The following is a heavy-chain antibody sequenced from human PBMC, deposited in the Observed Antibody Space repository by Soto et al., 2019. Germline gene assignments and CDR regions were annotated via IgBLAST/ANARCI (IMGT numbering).Heavy chain of an antibody. CDR1: DFTFSNYA. D-gene: IGHD2-8*02. CDR2: IRDSGTTT. CDR3: AKASDTGSYPAFNI. Sequence: EEQLLESGGGLVQPGGALRLSCAASDFTFSNYAMTWVRQAPGKGLEWVSLIRDSGTTTYYADSVKGRFTISRDNTKKTLYLQINSMKAEDTAVYYCAKASDTGSYPAFNIWGQVTMVTVAS. V-gene: IGHV3-23*01. J-gene: IGHJ3*02.